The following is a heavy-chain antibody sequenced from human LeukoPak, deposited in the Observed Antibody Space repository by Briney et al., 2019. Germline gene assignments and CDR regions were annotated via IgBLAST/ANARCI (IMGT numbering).Heavy chain of an antibody. CDR1: GYTFTSYG. CDR2: ISAYNGNT. J-gene: IGHJ4*02. Sequence: ASVKVSCKASGYTFTSYGISWVRQAPGQGLEWMGWISAYNGNTNYAQKLQGRVTMTTDTSTSTAYMELRSLRPDDTAVYYCARVVGQLVRYYFDYWGQGTLVTVSS. CDR3: ARVVGQLVRYYFDY. V-gene: IGHV1-18*01. D-gene: IGHD6-13*01.